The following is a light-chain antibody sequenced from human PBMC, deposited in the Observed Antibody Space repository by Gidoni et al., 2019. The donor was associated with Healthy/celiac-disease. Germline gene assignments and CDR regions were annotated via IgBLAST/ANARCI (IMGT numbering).Light chain of an antibody. J-gene: IGKJ4*01. Sequence: EIVCTQSPATLSLSPGERATLSCRASQSVSSYLAWYQQKPGQAPRLLIYDASNRATGIPARFSGSGSGTDFTLTISSLEPEDFAVYYCQQRSNWPPVLTFGGGTKVEIK. V-gene: IGKV3-11*01. CDR1: QSVSSY. CDR2: DAS. CDR3: QQRSNWPPVLT.